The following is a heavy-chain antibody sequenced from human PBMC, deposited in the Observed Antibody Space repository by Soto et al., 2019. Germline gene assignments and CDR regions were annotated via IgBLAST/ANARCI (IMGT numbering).Heavy chain of an antibody. CDR1: GYTFTSYG. J-gene: IGHJ4*02. CDR2: INANNGNT. D-gene: IGHD3-22*01. V-gene: IGHV1-18*01. Sequence: ASVKVSCKASGYTFTSYGISWVRQAPGQGLEWMGWINANNGNTNYAQKIQGRVTMTTDTSTSTAYMELRSLRSDDTAVYYCARAAYYYESSGYYPGDYWGQGTLVTVSS. CDR3: ARAAYYYESSGYYPGDY.